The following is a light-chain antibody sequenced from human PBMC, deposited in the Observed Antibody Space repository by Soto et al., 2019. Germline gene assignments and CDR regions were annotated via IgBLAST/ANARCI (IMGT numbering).Light chain of an antibody. CDR3: QSADSSGTYVL. Sequence: SYELTQPPSVSVPPGQTARITCSGDALPKQYAYWYQQKPGQAPVVVIYMNSERPSGIPERFSGSSSGTTVTLTISGVQAEDEADYYCQSADSSGTYVLFGGGTKVTVL. J-gene: IGLJ2*01. CDR1: ALPKQY. V-gene: IGLV3-25*02. CDR2: MNS.